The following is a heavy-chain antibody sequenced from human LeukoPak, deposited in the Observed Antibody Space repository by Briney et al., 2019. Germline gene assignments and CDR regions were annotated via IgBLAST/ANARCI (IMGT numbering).Heavy chain of an antibody. CDR1: GGSFSGYY. CDR2: INHSGST. V-gene: IGHV4-34*01. D-gene: IGHD2-21*01. CDR3: ARDWGGLWAYFDF. Sequence: SETLSLTCAVYGGSFSGYYWSWIRQPPGKGLEWIGEINHSGSTNYNPSLKSRVTISVDTSKNQFSLKLSSVTAADTAVYYCARDWGGLWAYFDFWGQGTLVTVSS. J-gene: IGHJ4*02.